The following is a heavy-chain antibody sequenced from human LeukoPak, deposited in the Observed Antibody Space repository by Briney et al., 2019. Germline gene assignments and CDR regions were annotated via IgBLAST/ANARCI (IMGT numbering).Heavy chain of an antibody. CDR1: GFSFSSYS. D-gene: IGHD2-2*01. Sequence: PGGSLRLSCVASGFSFSSYSMNWVRQAPGKGLEWISYINSRSDTIYYADSVEGRFTVSRDNANNSLHLQMNSLRAEDTAVYYCARFFVSLVPGPTGLLNDYWGQGTLVTVSS. J-gene: IGHJ4*02. CDR3: ARFFVSLVPGPTGLLNDY. V-gene: IGHV3-48*01. CDR2: INSRSDTI.